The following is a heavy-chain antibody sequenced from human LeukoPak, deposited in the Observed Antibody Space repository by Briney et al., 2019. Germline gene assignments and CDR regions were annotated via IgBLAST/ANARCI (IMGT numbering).Heavy chain of an antibody. V-gene: IGHV1-2*06. Sequence: ASVKVSCKASGYTLTGCYIHWVRQAPGQGLEWMGRINPNSGGTYYAQKFQGRVTMTRDTSISTAYMELSRLRSDDTAVYYCARARGYSYGIDYWGQGTLVTVSS. CDR2: INPNSGGT. CDR1: GYTLTGCY. D-gene: IGHD5-18*01. CDR3: ARARGYSYGIDY. J-gene: IGHJ4*02.